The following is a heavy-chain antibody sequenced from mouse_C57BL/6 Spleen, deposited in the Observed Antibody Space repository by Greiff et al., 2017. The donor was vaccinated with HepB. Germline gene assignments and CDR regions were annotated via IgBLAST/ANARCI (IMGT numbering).Heavy chain of an antibody. V-gene: IGHV1-82*01. CDR2: IYPGDGDT. CDR1: GYAFSSSW. CDR3: ARLALYYDYDEGGYFDV. J-gene: IGHJ1*03. D-gene: IGHD2-4*01. Sequence: QVQLKESGPELVKPGASVKISCKASGYAFSSSWMNWVKQRPGKGLEWIGRIYPGDGDTNYNGKFKGKATLTADKSSSTAYMQLSSLTSEDSAVYFCARLALYYDYDEGGYFDVWGTGTTVTVSS.